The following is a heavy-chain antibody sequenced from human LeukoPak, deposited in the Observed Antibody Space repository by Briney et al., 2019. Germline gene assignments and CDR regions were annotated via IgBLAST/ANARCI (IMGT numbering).Heavy chain of an antibody. J-gene: IGHJ3*02. V-gene: IGHV4-39*07. CDR1: GGSISSTTYY. CDR2: IYYSGNT. CDR3: ARAWAVAGTGSFQI. D-gene: IGHD6-19*01. Sequence: KPSETLSLTCTVSGGSISSTTYYWGWIRQPPGKGPEWIGNIYYSGNTYYNPSLKSRVNISVDTSKNQFSLKFYSVTTADTAMYYCARAWAVAGTGSFQIWGQGTMVTVSS.